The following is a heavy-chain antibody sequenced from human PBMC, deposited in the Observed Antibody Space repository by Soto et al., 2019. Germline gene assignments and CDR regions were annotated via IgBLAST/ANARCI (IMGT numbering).Heavy chain of an antibody. CDR3: ATADYYDILTGWD. V-gene: IGHV1-69*02. CDR2: IIPILGIA. J-gene: IGHJ4*02. CDR1: GGTFSSYT. D-gene: IGHD3-9*01. Sequence: QVQLVQSGAEVKKPGSSVKVSCKASGGTFSSYTISWVRQAPGQGLEWMGRIIPILGIANYAQKFQGRVTXTXDXXTSTAYMELSSLRSEDTAVYYCATADYYDILTGWDWGQGTLVTVSS.